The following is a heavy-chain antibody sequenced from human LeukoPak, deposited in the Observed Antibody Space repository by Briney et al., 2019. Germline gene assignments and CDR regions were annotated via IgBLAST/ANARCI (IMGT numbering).Heavy chain of an antibody. Sequence: GGSLRLSCAASGFTFSSHCMSWVRQAPGKGLEWVSSISTRNNYIYYADSVKGPFTISRDNAKNSLYLQKNRLRADDTAIYYCARDLPGTTPPDAFDIWGQGTMVTVSS. CDR1: GFTFSSHC. V-gene: IGHV3-21*01. CDR2: ISTRNNYI. J-gene: IGHJ3*02. D-gene: IGHD1-1*01. CDR3: ARDLPGTTPPDAFDI.